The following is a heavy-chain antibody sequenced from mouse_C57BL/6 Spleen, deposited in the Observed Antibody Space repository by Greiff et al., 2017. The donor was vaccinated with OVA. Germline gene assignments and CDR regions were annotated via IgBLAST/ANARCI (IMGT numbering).Heavy chain of an antibody. D-gene: IGHD1-1*01. CDR1: GYTFTDYE. Sequence: QVQRQQSGAELVRPGASVTLSCKASGYTFTDYEMHWVKQTHAPCLEWIGAIPAYPCRTSYNQKFKGKAILTADKSSSTAYMELRSLTSEDSAVYYCTRGDGSSYGWDYWGQGTTLTVSS. J-gene: IGHJ2*01. CDR2: IPAYPCRT. CDR3: TRGDGSSYGWDY. V-gene: IGHV1-15*01.